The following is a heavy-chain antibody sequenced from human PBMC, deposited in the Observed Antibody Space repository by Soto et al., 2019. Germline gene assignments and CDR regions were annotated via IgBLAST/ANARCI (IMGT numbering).Heavy chain of an antibody. CDR1: GFTFSNAW. CDR2: IKSKTDGGTT. Sequence: KLGGSLRLSCAASGFTFSNAWMNWVRQAPGKGLEWVGRIKSKTDGGTTDYAAPVKGRFTISRDDSKNTLYLQMNSLKTEDTAVYYCTTTIWNYDILTQYYYYYGMDVWGQGTTVTVSS. J-gene: IGHJ6*02. D-gene: IGHD3-9*01. V-gene: IGHV3-15*07. CDR3: TTTIWNYDILTQYYYYYGMDV.